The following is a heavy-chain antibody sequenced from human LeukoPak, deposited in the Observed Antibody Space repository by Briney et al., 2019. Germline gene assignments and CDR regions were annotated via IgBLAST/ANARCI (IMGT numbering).Heavy chain of an antibody. CDR2: INADGNYT. J-gene: IGHJ4*02. V-gene: IGHV3-74*01. CDR1: GSTFSGYW. Sequence: GGSLRLSCAVSGSTFSGYWMHWVRQAPGKGLVSVSRINADGNYTSYADSVKGRFTISRDNAKNTLYLQMNSLTAEDTAVYYCARGLLYFWGQGTLVTVSS. CDR3: ARGLLYF. D-gene: IGHD3-16*01.